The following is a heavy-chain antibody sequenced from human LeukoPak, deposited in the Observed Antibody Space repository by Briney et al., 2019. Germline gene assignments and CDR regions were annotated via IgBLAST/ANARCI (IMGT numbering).Heavy chain of an antibody. V-gene: IGHV3-30*01. Sequence: GGSLRLSCAASGFTFSSYAMHWVRQAPGKGLEWVAVISYDGSNKSYADSVKGRFTISRDNSKNTLYLQMNSLRAEDTAVYYCASTRDGHNKYYFDYWGQGTLVTVSS. J-gene: IGHJ4*02. CDR1: GFTFSSYA. CDR3: ASTRDGHNKYYFDY. CDR2: ISYDGSNK. D-gene: IGHD5-24*01.